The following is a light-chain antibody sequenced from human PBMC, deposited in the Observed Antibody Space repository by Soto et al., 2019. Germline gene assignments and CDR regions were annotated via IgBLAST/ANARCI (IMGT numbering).Light chain of an antibody. J-gene: IGKJ4*01. CDR1: QSVSSY. Sequence: EIVLTQSPATLSLSPGERATLSCRASQSVSSYLAWYQQKPGQAPRLLIYDASNRATSIPARFSGSRSGTDFTLTISILEPEDFAVYYCQQRSNWPLTFGGGTKVEIK. CDR3: QQRSNWPLT. CDR2: DAS. V-gene: IGKV3-11*01.